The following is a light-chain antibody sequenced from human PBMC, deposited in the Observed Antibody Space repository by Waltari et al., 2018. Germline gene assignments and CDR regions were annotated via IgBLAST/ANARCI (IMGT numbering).Light chain of an antibody. CDR1: QWVTSSY. J-gene: IGKJ4*01. Sequence: LSCRASQWVTSSYLAWYQQKPGQAPRLLIYAASARATGIPDRFSGSGSGTDFTLTISRLEPEDFAVYFCQQYGSSLVTFGGGTEVEIK. V-gene: IGKV3-20*01. CDR3: QQYGSSLVT. CDR2: AAS.